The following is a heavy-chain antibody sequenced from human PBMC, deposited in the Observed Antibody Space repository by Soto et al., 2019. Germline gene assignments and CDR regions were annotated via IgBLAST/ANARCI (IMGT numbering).Heavy chain of an antibody. CDR2: IWYDGSNK. J-gene: IGHJ3*02. CDR1: GFTFSSYG. V-gene: IGHV3-33*01. Sequence: GSLRLSCAAPGFTFSSYGMHWVRQAPGKGLEWVAVIWYDGSNKYYADSVKGRFTISRDNSKNTLYLQMNSLRAEDTAVYYCARGFWDSYRSSDAFDIWGQGTMVTVSS. CDR3: ARGFWDSYRSSDAFDI. D-gene: IGHD3-16*02.